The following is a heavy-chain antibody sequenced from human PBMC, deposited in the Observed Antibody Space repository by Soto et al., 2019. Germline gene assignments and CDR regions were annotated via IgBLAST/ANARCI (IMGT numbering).Heavy chain of an antibody. D-gene: IGHD6-13*01. Sequence: PSETLSLTCAVSGGSIGGGGYSWSWIRQPPGKGLEWIGYIYHSGSTYYTPSLKSRLTISVDRTKNQSSLKLSSVTAADTAVYYCASGEQQLGLIDYWGQGTLVTVSS. CDR1: GGSIGGGGYS. J-gene: IGHJ4*02. CDR3: ASGEQQLGLIDY. CDR2: IYHSGST. V-gene: IGHV4-30-2*01.